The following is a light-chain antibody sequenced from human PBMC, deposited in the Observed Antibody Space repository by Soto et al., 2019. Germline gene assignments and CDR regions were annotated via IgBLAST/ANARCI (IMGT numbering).Light chain of an antibody. V-gene: IGKV1-5*03. CDR1: QNINGW. CDR3: QQFNNYSWA. CDR2: KAS. Sequence: DIPMTQSPSTLSASVGDRVTITCRASQNINGWLAWYQQKPGKAPKLLIYKASSLQSGVPPRFSGSGSGTEFTLTISSLQPDDFATYYCQQFNNYSWAFGQGTKVEI. J-gene: IGKJ1*01.